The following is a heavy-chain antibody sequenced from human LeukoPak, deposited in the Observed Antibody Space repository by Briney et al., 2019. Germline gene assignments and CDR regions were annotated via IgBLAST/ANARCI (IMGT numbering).Heavy chain of an antibody. Sequence: GGSLRLSCAASGFTFSSYSMNWVRQAPGKGLEWVSSISSSSTYIYYADSVEGRFTISRDNAKNSLFLQMNSLRVEDTAVYYCARVSYGLGTYTAPPEDYWGQGTLVTVSS. J-gene: IGHJ4*02. CDR3: ARVSYGLGTYTAPPEDY. CDR1: GFTFSSYS. CDR2: ISSSSTYI. V-gene: IGHV3-21*01. D-gene: IGHD3-10*01.